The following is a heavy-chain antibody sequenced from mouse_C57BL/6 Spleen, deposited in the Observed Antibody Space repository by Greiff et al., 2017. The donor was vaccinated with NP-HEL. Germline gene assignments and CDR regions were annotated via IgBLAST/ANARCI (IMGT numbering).Heavy chain of an antibody. CDR1: GYTFTGYW. V-gene: IGHV1-9*01. Sequence: VQLQQSGAELMKPGASVKLSCKATGYTFTGYWIEWVKQRPGHGLEWIGEILPGSGSTNYNEKFKGKATFTADTSSNTAYMQLSSQTTEDSAICYCASGRGCGFAYWGQGTLVTVSA. CDR3: ASGRGCGFAY. CDR2: ILPGSGST. J-gene: IGHJ3*01.